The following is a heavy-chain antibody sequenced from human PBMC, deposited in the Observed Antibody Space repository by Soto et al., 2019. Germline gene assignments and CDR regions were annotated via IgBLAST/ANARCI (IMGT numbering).Heavy chain of an antibody. CDR3: AREKKDCSSTSCYYFDY. CDR1: GYTFTSYY. CDR2: INPSGGST. J-gene: IGHJ4*02. V-gene: IGHV1-46*01. Sequence: ASVKVSCKASGYTFTSYYMHWVRQAPGQGLEWMGIINPSGGSTSYAQKFQGRVTMTRDTSTSTVYMELSSLRSEDTAVYYCAREKKDCSSTSCYYFDYWGQGTLVTVYS. D-gene: IGHD2-2*01.